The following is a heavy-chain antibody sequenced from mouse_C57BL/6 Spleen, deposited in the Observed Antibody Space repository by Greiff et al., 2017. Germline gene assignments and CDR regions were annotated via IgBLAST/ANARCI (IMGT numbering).Heavy chain of an antibody. D-gene: IGHD4-1*01. CDR2: INPNNGGT. CDR1: GYKFTDYN. CDR3: ARKLTGTGFAY. V-gene: IGHV1-18*01. Sequence: VQLKESGPELVKPGASVKIPCKASGYKFTDYNMDWVKQSHGKSLEWIGDINPNNGGTIYNQKFKGKATFTVDKSSSTAYMELRSLTSEDTAVYYCARKLTGTGFAYWGQGTLVTVSA. J-gene: IGHJ3*01.